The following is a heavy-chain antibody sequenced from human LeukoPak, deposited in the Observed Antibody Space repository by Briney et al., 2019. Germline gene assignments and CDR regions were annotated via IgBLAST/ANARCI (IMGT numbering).Heavy chain of an antibody. Sequence: SETLSLTCTVSGGSISRYYWSWIRQPPGKGLEWIGRIYTSGSTNYNPSLKSRVTILVDASKNQFSLKLTSVTAADTAVYYCARDGRLIAAAAVDAFDIWGQGTLVTVSS. CDR2: IYTSGST. CDR1: GGSISRYY. CDR3: ARDGRLIAAAAVDAFDI. J-gene: IGHJ3*02. V-gene: IGHV4-4*07. D-gene: IGHD6-13*01.